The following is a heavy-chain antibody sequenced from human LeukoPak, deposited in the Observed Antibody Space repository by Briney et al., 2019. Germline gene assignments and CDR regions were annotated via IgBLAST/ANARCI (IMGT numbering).Heavy chain of an antibody. V-gene: IGHV4-59*12. Sequence: QPSETLSLTCTVSGGSLSTYYWSWIRQPPGKGLEWIACIYYTGSTNYNPSLKSRGTMSVDTSKNQFSLRLTSVTAADTAVYYCARGSITVVPAFDIWGQGTVVTVSS. CDR1: GGSLSTYY. CDR2: IYYTGST. CDR3: ARGSITVVPAFDI. J-gene: IGHJ3*02. D-gene: IGHD4-23*01.